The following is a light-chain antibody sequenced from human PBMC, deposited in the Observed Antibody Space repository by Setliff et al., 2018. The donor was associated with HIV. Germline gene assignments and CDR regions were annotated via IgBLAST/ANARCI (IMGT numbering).Light chain of an antibody. CDR1: SSDVGGYKY. Sequence: QSVLTQPASVSGSPGQSVTISCTGTSSDVGGYKYVYWYQQHPGKAPKLMIYEVSNRPSGISNRFSGSKSGNTASLTISGLQAEDEADYYCSSYTTDSGVFGTGTKVTVL. V-gene: IGLV2-14*01. J-gene: IGLJ1*01. CDR3: SSYTTDSGV. CDR2: EVS.